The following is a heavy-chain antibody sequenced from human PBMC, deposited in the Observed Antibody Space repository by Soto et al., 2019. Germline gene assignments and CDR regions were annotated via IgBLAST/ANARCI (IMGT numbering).Heavy chain of an antibody. CDR3: ARGVVKRSRGVIWTKGWFDP. J-gene: IGHJ5*02. D-gene: IGHD3-10*01. CDR1: GGSIISGGYY. V-gene: IGHV4-34*01. Sequence: SETLSLTCAVSGGSIISGGYYWSWIRQPPGKGLEWIGEINHSGSTNYNPSLKSRVTISVDTSKNQFSLKLSSVTAADTAVYYCARGVVKRSRGVIWTKGWFDPWGQGTLVTLSS. CDR2: INHSGST.